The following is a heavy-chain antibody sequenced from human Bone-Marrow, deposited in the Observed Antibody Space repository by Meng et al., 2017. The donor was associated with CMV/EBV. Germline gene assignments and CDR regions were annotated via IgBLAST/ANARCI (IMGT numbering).Heavy chain of an antibody. Sequence: GGSLRLSCEASGFTFSDYYMSWIRQAPGKGLEWISYISNSGRTILYADSVRGRFTISRDNAKNSLYLQMISLRAEDTAMYYCAKEGAPSSVVDSLHFYLYCRGTLVTVSS. J-gene: IGHJ2*01. CDR1: GFTFSDYY. CDR3: AKEGAPSSVVDSLHFYL. D-gene: IGHD3-22*01. CDR2: ISNSGRTI. V-gene: IGHV3-11*04.